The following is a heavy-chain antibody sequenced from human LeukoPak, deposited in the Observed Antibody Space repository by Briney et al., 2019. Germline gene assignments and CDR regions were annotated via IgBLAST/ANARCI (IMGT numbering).Heavy chain of an antibody. CDR3: TTDRVDTAMVTRGDY. Sequence: PGGSLRLSCAASGFTFSNAWMNWVRQAPGKGLEWVGRIKSKTDGGTTDYAAPVKGRFTISRDDSKNTLYLQMNSLKTEDTAVYYCTTDRVDTAMVTRGDYWGQGTLVTVSS. D-gene: IGHD5-18*01. CDR2: IKSKTDGGTT. V-gene: IGHV3-15*07. J-gene: IGHJ4*02. CDR1: GFTFSNAW.